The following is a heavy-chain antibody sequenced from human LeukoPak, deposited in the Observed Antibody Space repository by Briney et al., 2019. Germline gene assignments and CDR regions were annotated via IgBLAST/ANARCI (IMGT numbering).Heavy chain of an antibody. CDR2: IHYNSGHS. CDR3: AKDQEQQLVEEIGY. J-gene: IGHJ4*02. D-gene: IGHD6-13*01. Sequence: SLRLSCAASGFMFGDYAMHWARQAPGKGLEWVAGIHYNSGHSGYADSVKGRFTISRDNARNSLYLQMNSLRAEDTAVYYCAKDQEQQLVEEIGYWGQGTLVTVSS. CDR1: GFMFGDYA. V-gene: IGHV3-9*01.